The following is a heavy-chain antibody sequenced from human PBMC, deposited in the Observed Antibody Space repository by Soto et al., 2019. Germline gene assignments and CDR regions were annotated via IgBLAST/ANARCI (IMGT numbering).Heavy chain of an antibody. CDR1: GFTFSSYS. D-gene: IGHD5-12*01. J-gene: IGHJ5*02. V-gene: IGHV3-21*01. CDR2: ISSSSSYI. CDR3: ARDPGYSGYDWGGTNWNDGIGWFDP. Sequence: PGGSLRLSCAASGFTFSSYSMNWVRQAPGKGLEWVSSISSSSSYIYYADSVKGRFTISRDNAKNSLYLQMNSLRAEDTAVYYCARDPGYSGYDWGGTNWNDGIGWFDPWGQGTLVTVSS.